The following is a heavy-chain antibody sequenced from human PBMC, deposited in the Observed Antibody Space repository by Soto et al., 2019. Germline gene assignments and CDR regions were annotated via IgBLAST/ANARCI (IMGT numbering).Heavy chain of an antibody. CDR1: GYTLTTYA. Sequence: APVKVSCKASGYTLTTYAIQWVRQAPGQRLEWMGWINTDNGNTKSSQKFQGRVTITRDTSASTAYMELSSLRSEDTAVYYCAREVHGSGSYYIYYAMDVWGQGTTVTVSS. J-gene: IGHJ6*02. CDR2: INTDNGNT. V-gene: IGHV1-3*04. CDR3: AREVHGSGSYYIYYAMDV. D-gene: IGHD3-10*01.